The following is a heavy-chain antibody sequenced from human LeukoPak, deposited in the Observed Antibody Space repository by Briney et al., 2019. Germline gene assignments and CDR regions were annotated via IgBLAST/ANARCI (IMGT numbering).Heavy chain of an antibody. Sequence: PSETLSLTCTVSGGSISSGGYYWSWIRQHPGKGLEWTGYIYYSGSTYYNPSLKSRVTISVDTSKNQFSLKLSSVTAADTAVYYCARDSPPWIAAAGTDYYYGMDVWGKGTTVTVSS. CDR3: ARDSPPWIAAAGTDYYYGMDV. J-gene: IGHJ6*04. D-gene: IGHD6-13*01. V-gene: IGHV4-31*03. CDR2: IYYSGST. CDR1: GGSISSGGYY.